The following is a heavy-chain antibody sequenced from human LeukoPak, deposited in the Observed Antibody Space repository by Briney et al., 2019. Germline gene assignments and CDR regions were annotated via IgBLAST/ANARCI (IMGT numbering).Heavy chain of an antibody. CDR2: INPSGGST. Sequence: ASVKVSCKASGYTFTSYYMHWVRQAPGQGLEWMGIINPSGGSTSYAQKFQGRVTMTRDTSTSTVYMELSSLRSEDTAVYYCAGGRGPYYDILTGPHDYWGQGTLVTVSS. V-gene: IGHV1-46*01. CDR1: GYTFTSYY. J-gene: IGHJ4*02. CDR3: AGGRGPYYDILTGPHDY. D-gene: IGHD3-9*01.